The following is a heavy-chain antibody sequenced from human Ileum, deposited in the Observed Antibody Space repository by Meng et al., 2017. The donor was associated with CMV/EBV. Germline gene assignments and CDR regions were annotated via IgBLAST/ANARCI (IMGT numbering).Heavy chain of an antibody. D-gene: IGHD3-10*01. CDR3: ARDVNYYGSTGYFDL. V-gene: IGHV3-11*04. J-gene: IGHJ4*02. Sequence: GESLKISCAASGFSFSDFYMGWVRQAPGKGLEWISHISKSSETIYYADSVKGRFTISRDDAKNSLYLQMNSLSAEDTAVYYCARDVNYYGSTGYFDLWGQGTLVTVSS. CDR1: GFSFSDFY. CDR2: ISKSSETI.